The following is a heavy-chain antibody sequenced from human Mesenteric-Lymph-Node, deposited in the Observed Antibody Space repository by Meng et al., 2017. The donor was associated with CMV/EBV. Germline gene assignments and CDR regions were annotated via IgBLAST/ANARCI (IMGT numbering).Heavy chain of an antibody. D-gene: IGHD6-13*01. Sequence: QITLKESGPTLVKHTQTLMLTCSFSGLSPSTSGVGVGWNRQPPGKALEWLALIYWDDDKRYSPSLKSRLTITKDTSKNQVVLTMTNMDPVDTATYYCAHSSGIAAAGPFYFDYWGQGTLVTVSS. CDR3: AHSSGIAAAGPFYFDY. J-gene: IGHJ4*02. CDR2: IYWDDDK. V-gene: IGHV2-5*02. CDR1: GLSPSTSGVG.